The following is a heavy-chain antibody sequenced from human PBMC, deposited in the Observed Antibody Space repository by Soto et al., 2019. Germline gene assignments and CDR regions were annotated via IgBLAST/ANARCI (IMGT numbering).Heavy chain of an antibody. J-gene: IGHJ6*02. Sequence: QAGGSLRLSCAASGFTFSSYAMHWVRQAPGKGLEWVAVISYDGNNKYYADSVKGRFTISRDNSKNTVSLQMNSLRAEDTAMYFCARGTTTSAFSAMDVWGQGTTVTVSS. CDR1: GFTFSSYA. CDR2: ISYDGNNK. D-gene: IGHD1-1*01. V-gene: IGHV3-30-3*01. CDR3: ARGTTTSAFSAMDV.